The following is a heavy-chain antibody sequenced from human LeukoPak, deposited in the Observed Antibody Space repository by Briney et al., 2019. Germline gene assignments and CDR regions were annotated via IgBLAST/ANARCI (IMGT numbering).Heavy chain of an antibody. J-gene: IGHJ4*02. V-gene: IGHV1-3*03. D-gene: IGHD3-3*01. Sequence: ASVKVSCKASGYTFTSYTIHWVRQAPGQRLEWMGWINAGNGNTKYSQEFQDRVTITRDTSASTAYMELSSLISEDTAVFYCARAGRRLFGVLIPLSFDYWGQGTLVTVSS. CDR2: INAGNGNT. CDR3: ARAGRRLFGVLIPLSFDY. CDR1: GYTFTSYT.